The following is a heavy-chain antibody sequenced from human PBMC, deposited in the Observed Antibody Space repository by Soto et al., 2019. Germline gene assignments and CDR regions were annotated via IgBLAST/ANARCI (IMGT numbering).Heavy chain of an antibody. D-gene: IGHD6-19*01. CDR2: INAGNGNT. V-gene: IGHV1-3*05. J-gene: IGHJ4*02. CDR3: ARAVAVPADFDY. CDR1: GYTFTGYA. Sequence: QVQVVQSGAEEKKPGASVKVSCTASGYTFTGYAMHWVRQAPGQRLEWMGWINAGNGNTKYSQRFQGRVTITRDTSASTAYMELSSRRSEDTAVYYCARAVAVPADFDYWGQGTLVTVSS.